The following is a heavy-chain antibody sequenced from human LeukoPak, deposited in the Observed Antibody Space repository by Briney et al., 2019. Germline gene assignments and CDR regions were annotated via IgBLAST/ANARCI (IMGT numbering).Heavy chain of an antibody. D-gene: IGHD1-1*01. CDR1: GFTFSSYS. V-gene: IGHV3-21*01. CDR2: ISSSSSYI. CDR3: ARDHNYAFDN. Sequence: GGSPRLSCAASGFTFSSYSMNWVRQAPGKGLEWVSSISSSSSYIYYADSVKGRFTISRDNAKNSLYLQMNSLRVEDTAVYYCARDHNYAFDNWGQGTLVTVSS. J-gene: IGHJ4*02.